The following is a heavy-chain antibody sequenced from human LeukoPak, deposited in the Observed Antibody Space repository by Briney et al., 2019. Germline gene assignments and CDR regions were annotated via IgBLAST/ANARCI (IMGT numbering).Heavy chain of an antibody. V-gene: IGHV3-48*02. CDR1: GFTFSSYI. CDR3: ARVATIFDC. J-gene: IGHJ4*02. CDR2: ISSDSSTT. D-gene: IGHD5-12*01. Sequence: GGSLRLSCAASGFTFSSYIMNWVRQAPGKGLEWISYISSDSSTTYYADSVRGRFTISRDNAKNSLYLQMTSLRDEATAVYYCARVATIFDCWGQGTLVTVSS.